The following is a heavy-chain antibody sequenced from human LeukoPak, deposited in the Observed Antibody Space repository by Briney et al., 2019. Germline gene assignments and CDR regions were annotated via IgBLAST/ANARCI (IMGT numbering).Heavy chain of an antibody. CDR2: IYPHDCDT. V-gene: IGHV5-51*01. J-gene: IGHJ4*02. CDR1: GYSSPNYW. Sequence: GESLKTSCKGSGYSSPNYWIGWVRQMPGEGVEWRGMIYPHDCDTRYSPSFQGQVTISADQSIRPAYLQWSSLKGSDTAVYYCARGHDTLTVSSPLLYWGQGILVTVSS. D-gene: IGHD3-9*01. CDR3: ARGHDTLTVSSPLLY.